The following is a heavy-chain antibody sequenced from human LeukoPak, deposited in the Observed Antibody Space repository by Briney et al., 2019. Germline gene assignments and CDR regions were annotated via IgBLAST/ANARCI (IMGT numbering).Heavy chain of an antibody. CDR1: DDSITMYY. Sequence: SETLSLTCTVSDDSITMYYWTWIRQPPGKGLEWIGYIYYSGSTNYNPSLKSRVTISVDTSKNQFSLKLSSVTAADTAVYYCARSSGSYFVSAFDIWGQGTMVTVSS. CDR3: ARSSGSYFVSAFDI. V-gene: IGHV4-59*12. D-gene: IGHD1-26*01. J-gene: IGHJ3*02. CDR2: IYYSGST.